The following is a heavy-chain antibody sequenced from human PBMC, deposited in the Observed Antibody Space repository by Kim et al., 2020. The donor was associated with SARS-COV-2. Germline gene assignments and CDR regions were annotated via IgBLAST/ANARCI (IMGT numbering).Heavy chain of an antibody. D-gene: IGHD3-10*01. V-gene: IGHV2-70*11. CDR1: GFALSTSGMC. Sequence: SGPTLVKPTQTLTLTCTFSGFALSTSGMCVSWIRQPPGKALEWLARIDWDDDKYYSTSLKTRLTISKDTSKNQVVLTMTNMDPVDTATYYCARGSRETYYYYYYMDVWGKGTTVTVSS. CDR2: IDWDDDK. J-gene: IGHJ6*03. CDR3: ARGSRETYYYYYYMDV.